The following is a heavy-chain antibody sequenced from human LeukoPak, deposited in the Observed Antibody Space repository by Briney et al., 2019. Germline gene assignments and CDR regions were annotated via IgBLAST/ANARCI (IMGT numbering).Heavy chain of an antibody. CDR3: ARGDRNDYGNFDY. D-gene: IGHD4-17*01. J-gene: IGHJ4*02. V-gene: IGHV4-59*12. CDR2: IYYSGST. CDR1: GVSISSYY. Sequence: SETLSLTCTVSGVSISSYYWSWIRQPPGKGLEWIGYIYYSGSTNYNPSLKSRVTISVDTSKNQFSLKLSSVTAADTAVYYCARGDRNDYGNFDYWGQGTLVTVSS.